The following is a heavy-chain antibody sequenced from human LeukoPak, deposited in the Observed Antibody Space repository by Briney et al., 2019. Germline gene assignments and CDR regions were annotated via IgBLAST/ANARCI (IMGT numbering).Heavy chain of an antibody. CDR1: GGSISSGGYS. V-gene: IGHV4-30-2*01. J-gene: IGHJ4*02. CDR3: AREPSRVKRFDY. Sequence: SETLSLTCAVSGGSISSGGYSWSWIRQPPGKGLEWIGYIYHSGSTYYNPSLKSRVTISVDRSKNQFSLKLSSVTAADTAVYYCAREPSRVKRFDYWGQGTLVTVSS. D-gene: IGHD3-22*01. CDR2: IYHSGST.